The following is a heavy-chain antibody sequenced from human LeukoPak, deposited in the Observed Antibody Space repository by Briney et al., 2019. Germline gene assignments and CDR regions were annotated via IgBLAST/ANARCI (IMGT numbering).Heavy chain of an antibody. CDR2: IYYSGST. V-gene: IGHV4-30-4*01. CDR3: ARGSWSSSIDY. CDR1: GGSISSGDYY. J-gene: IGHJ4*02. D-gene: IGHD6-6*01. Sequence: KPSETLSLTYTVSGGSISSGDYYWSWIRQPPGKGLEYIGYIYYSGSTYYNPSLKSRITISVDTSKNQFSLKLSSVTAADTAVYYCARGSWSSSIDYWGQGTLVTVSS.